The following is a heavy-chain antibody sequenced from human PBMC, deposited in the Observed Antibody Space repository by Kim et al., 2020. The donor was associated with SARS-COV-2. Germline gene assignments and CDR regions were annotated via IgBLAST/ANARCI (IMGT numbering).Heavy chain of an antibody. CDR3: AKYLAMTMVRGVANWFDP. V-gene: IGHV3-23*01. D-gene: IGHD3-10*01. J-gene: IGHJ5*02. CDR2: ISGSGGST. Sequence: GGSLRLSCAASGFTFSSYAMSWVRQAPGKGLEWVAAISGSGGSTYYADSVKGRFTISRDNSKNTLYLQMNSMRAEDTAVYYCAKYLAMTMVRGVANWFDPWGQGTLVTVSS. CDR1: GFTFSSYA.